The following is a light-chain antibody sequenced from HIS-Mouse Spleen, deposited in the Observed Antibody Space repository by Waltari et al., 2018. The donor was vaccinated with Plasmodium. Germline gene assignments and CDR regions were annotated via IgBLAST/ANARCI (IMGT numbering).Light chain of an antibody. V-gene: IGKV3-15*01. CDR3: QQYNNWSFT. J-gene: IGKJ3*01. CDR1: QSVSSN. Sequence: EIVLPHSQPTLSLSPGEKPPLSCRASQSVSSNLAWYQQKPGQAPRLLIYGASTRATGIPARFSGSGSGTEFTLTISSLQSEDFAVYYCQQYNNWSFTFGPGTKVDIK. CDR2: GAS.